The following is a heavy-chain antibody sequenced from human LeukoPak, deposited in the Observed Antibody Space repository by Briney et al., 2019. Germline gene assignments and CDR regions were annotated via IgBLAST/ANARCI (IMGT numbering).Heavy chain of an antibody. CDR3: ARDYYDSSGFVYFDY. Sequence: ASVKVSCKASGYTFTSYALHWVRQAPGQRLEWMGWINAGNGNTKYSQEFQGRVTITRDTSASTDYMELSSLRSEDMAVYYCARDYYDSSGFVYFDYWGQGTLVTVSS. V-gene: IGHV1-3*03. D-gene: IGHD3-22*01. J-gene: IGHJ4*02. CDR2: INAGNGNT. CDR1: GYTFTSYA.